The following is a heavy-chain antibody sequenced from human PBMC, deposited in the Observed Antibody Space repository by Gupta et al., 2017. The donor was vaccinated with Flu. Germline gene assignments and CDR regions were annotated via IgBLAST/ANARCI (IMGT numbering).Heavy chain of an antibody. D-gene: IGHD2-8*01. Sequence: EVRLVQSGAEVKKPGESLKISCKGSGYIFPKTWIGWVRQMPGKGLDFMAYIYPFDSEARYSPPFEGRVTVSGDRFISTAYLQWNSLKASDTAMYYCVRGNGNDKTDFDYWGQGTRVTVSS. CDR3: VRGNGNDKTDFDY. V-gene: IGHV5-51*01. J-gene: IGHJ4*02. CDR1: GYIFPKTW. CDR2: IYPFDSEA.